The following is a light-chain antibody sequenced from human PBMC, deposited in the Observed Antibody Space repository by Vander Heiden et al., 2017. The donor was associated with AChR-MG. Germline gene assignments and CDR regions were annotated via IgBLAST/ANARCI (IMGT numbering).Light chain of an antibody. V-gene: IGKV3-20*01. CDR1: QSVSSSN. CDR3: QQYGSSRT. Sequence: EIVLTQSPGTLSLSPGERVTLSCRASQSVSSSNLAWYQQKPGQAPKLLIHGASNRANGISDRLSGSGYGKDFTLTSIRLEQHDFAVYYWQQYGSSRTFGQGTKVELK. J-gene: IGKJ1*01. CDR2: GAS.